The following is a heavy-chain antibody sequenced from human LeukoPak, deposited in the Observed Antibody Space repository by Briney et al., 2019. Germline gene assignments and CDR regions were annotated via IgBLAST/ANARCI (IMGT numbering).Heavy chain of an antibody. J-gene: IGHJ4*02. CDR3: ARGTAEITH. Sequence: PGGSLRLSCAASGFAFNYYWMTWVRQAPGKGLEWVANIKQDGSEMYYMDSVKGRFTISRDNAKNSLYLQMNSLTAEDTAVYYCARGTAEITHWGQGILVTVSS. CDR2: IKQDGSEM. V-gene: IGHV3-7*01. D-gene: IGHD1-1*01. CDR1: GFAFNYYW.